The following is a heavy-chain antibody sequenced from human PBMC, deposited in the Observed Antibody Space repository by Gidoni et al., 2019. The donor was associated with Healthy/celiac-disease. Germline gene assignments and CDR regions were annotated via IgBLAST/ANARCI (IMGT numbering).Heavy chain of an antibody. CDR2: IYHSGST. CDR1: GYSISSGYY. D-gene: IGHD3-16*01. Sequence: QVQLQESGPGLVKPSETLSLTCTVSGYSISSGYYWGWIRQPPGKGLEWIGSIYHSGSTYYNPSLKSRVTISVDTSKTQFSLKLSSVTAADTAVYYCAALGDFDYWGQGTLVTVSS. CDR3: AALGDFDY. J-gene: IGHJ4*02. V-gene: IGHV4-38-2*02.